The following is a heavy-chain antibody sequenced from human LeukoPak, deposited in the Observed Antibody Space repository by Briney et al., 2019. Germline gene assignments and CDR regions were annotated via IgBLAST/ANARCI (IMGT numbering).Heavy chain of an antibody. D-gene: IGHD3-3*01. V-gene: IGHV4-59*01. CDR3: ARGSSYYDFWSGYQTDAFDI. CDR1: GGSFSGYY. J-gene: IGHJ3*02. CDR2: IYYSGST. Sequence: ETLSLTCAVYGGSFSGYYWSWIRQPPGKGLEWIGYIYYSGSTNYNPSLKSRVTISVDTSKNHFSLNLSSVTAADTAVYYCARGSSYYDFWSGYQTDAFDIWGQGTMVTVSS.